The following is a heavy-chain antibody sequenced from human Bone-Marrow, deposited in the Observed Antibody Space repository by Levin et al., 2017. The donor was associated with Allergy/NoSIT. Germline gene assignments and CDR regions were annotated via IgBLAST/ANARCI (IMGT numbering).Heavy chain of an antibody. V-gene: IGHV3-30*18. CDR2: ISYDGRIT. D-gene: IGHD3-10*01. Sequence: PGGSLRLSCAASGFTFGDYAMHWVRQIPAKGLEWVAFISYDGRITDYADSVKGRFAISRDTSTDTLFLQMNILRADDTGVYYCAKERHNSGSSDAFDIWGHGSAATVSS. J-gene: IGHJ3*02. CDR3: AKERHNSGSSDAFDI. CDR1: GFTFGDYA.